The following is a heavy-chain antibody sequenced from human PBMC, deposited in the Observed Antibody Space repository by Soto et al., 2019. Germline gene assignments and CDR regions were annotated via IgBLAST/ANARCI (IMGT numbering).Heavy chain of an antibody. CDR2: IYYSGST. Sequence: SETLSLTCTVSGGSISSYYWSWIRQPPGKGLEWIGYIYYSGSTNYNPSLKSRVTISVDTSKNQFSLKLSSVTAADTAVYYCARVGTTVTYYYYYYMDVWGKGTTVTVSS. D-gene: IGHD4-4*01. CDR1: GGSISSYY. V-gene: IGHV4-59*01. J-gene: IGHJ6*03. CDR3: ARVGTTVTYYYYYYMDV.